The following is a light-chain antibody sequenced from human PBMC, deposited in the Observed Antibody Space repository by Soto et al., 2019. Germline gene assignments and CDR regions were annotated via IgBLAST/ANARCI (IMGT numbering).Light chain of an antibody. CDR3: QQYGSSPQLT. CDR1: THISSS. Sequence: ETVMTQIPATQSGSPGETPTLSCRATTHISSSLVWYQQKPGQAPRLLIFYEATRATSIPARFSGGGSGTDFSLTISSLVPEDFAVYYCQQYGSSPQLTFGGGTKVDI. V-gene: IGKV3-15*01. CDR2: YEA. J-gene: IGKJ4*01.